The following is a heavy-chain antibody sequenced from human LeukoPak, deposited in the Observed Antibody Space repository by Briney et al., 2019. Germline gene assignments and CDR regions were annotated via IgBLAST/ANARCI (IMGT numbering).Heavy chain of an antibody. J-gene: IGHJ4*02. V-gene: IGHV3-21*01. Sequence: PGGSLRLSCAASGFTFSSYSMNWVRQAPGKGLEWVSSISSSSSYIYYADSVKGRFTISRDNAKNSLYLQMNSLRAEDTAVYYCARDDLRFGELFFDYWGQGTLVTVSS. D-gene: IGHD3-10*01. CDR1: GFTFSSYS. CDR2: ISSSSSYI. CDR3: ARDDLRFGELFFDY.